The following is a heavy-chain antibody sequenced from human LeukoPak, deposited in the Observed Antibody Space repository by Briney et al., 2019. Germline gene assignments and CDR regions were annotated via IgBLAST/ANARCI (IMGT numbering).Heavy chain of an antibody. J-gene: IGHJ6*02. Sequence: GGSLRLSCAASGFTFSSYAMHWVRQAPGKRLEWVAVISYDGSNKYYADSVKGRFTISRDNSKNTLYLQMNSLRAEDTAVYYCAREKERITMIVVVITTHGYGMDVWGQGTTVTVSS. D-gene: IGHD3-22*01. CDR3: AREKERITMIVVVITTHGYGMDV. V-gene: IGHV3-30-3*01. CDR2: ISYDGSNK. CDR1: GFTFSSYA.